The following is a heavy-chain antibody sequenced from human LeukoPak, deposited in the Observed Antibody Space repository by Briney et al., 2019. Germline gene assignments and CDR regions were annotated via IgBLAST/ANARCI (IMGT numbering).Heavy chain of an antibody. D-gene: IGHD3-22*01. Sequence: GGSLRLSCAASGFTFSSYGMHWVRQAPGKGLEWVAVISYDGSNKYYADSVKGRFTISRDNSKNSLYLQMNSLRAEDTAVYFCAKDDYYDSSGDPNWFDPWGQGTLVTVSS. J-gene: IGHJ5*02. CDR1: GFTFSSYG. CDR3: AKDDYYDSSGDPNWFDP. V-gene: IGHV3-30*18. CDR2: ISYDGSNK.